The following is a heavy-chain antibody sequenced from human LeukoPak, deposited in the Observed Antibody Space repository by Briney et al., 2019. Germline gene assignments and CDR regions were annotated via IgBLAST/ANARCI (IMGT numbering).Heavy chain of an antibody. Sequence: GASVKVSCKTSGYIFTGYYMHWVRQAPGQGLEWMGWINPNSGGTNYAQKFQGRVTMTRDTSISTAYMELSRLRSDDTAVYYCARDPDYGNYGGNYWGQGTLVTVSS. CDR2: INPNSGGT. V-gene: IGHV1-2*02. D-gene: IGHD4-11*01. CDR3: ARDPDYGNYGGNY. J-gene: IGHJ4*02. CDR1: GYIFTGYY.